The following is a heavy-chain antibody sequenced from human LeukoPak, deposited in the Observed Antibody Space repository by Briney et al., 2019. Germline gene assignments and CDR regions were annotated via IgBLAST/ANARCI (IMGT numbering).Heavy chain of an antibody. CDR1: GGSISTYY. CDR2: ISNSGST. D-gene: IGHD5-12*01. V-gene: IGHV4-59*01. J-gene: IGHJ4*02. CDR3: ARGYTGNGYFDY. Sequence: SETLSLTCTVSGGSISTYYWSWIRQPPGKGLEWIGYISNSGSTTYNPSLNSRVTVSLDTSKNHFSLKLNSVTAADTAVYYCARGYTGNGYFDYWGQGTLVTVSS.